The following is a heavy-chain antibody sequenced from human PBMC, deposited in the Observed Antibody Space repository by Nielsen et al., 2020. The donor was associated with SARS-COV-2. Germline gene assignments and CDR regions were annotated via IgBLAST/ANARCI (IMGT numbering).Heavy chain of an antibody. Sequence: GESLKISCAASGFTFDDYGMSWVRQAPGKGLEWVSGINWNGGSTGYADSVKGRFTISRDNAKNSLYLQMNSLRAEDTALYHCVITRGWRDVFAIWGQGTMVTVSS. CDR1: GFTFDDYG. D-gene: IGHD1-1*01. J-gene: IGHJ3*02. CDR3: VITRGWRDVFAI. CDR2: INWNGGST. V-gene: IGHV3-20*01.